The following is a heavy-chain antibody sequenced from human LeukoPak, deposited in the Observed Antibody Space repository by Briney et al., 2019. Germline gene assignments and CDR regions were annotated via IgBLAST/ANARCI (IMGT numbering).Heavy chain of an antibody. CDR2: IHYTGST. Sequence: SETLSLTCTVSGGSINSYYWSWIRQPPGKGLECIGYIHYTGSTNYKPSLKSRVTISVDTSKNQFSLKLNSVTAADTAVYYCARGGYYGSANDFRFDPWGQGTLVTVSS. CDR3: ARGGYYGSANDFRFDP. V-gene: IGHV4-59*01. J-gene: IGHJ5*02. CDR1: GGSINSYY. D-gene: IGHD3-10*01.